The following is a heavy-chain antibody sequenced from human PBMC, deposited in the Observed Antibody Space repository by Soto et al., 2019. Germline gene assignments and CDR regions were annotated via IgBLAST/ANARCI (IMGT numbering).Heavy chain of an antibody. Sequence: GASVKVSCKASGYAFATYGITWVRQAPGQGLEWMGWISADNGDAKYAQRLQGRVTMTTDTSTRTAYMELRSLRSDDTAMYYCASGPDYGDYRSYYYGMDGWGQGTTVTVAS. D-gene: IGHD4-17*01. J-gene: IGHJ6*02. CDR1: GYAFATYG. V-gene: IGHV1-18*04. CDR2: ISADNGDA. CDR3: ASGPDYGDYRSYYYGMDG.